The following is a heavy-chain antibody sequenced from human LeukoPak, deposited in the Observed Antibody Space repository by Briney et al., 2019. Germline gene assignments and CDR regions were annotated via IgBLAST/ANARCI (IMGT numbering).Heavy chain of an antibody. CDR1: GFTFSSYV. CDR3: ARNPAGIGDY. J-gene: IGHJ4*02. Sequence: GGSLRLSCAASGFTFSSYVMSWVRQAPGKGLEWVSSISVSGGSTYYADSVKGRFTVSRDNAKNSLYLQMNSLTDEDTAVYYCARNPAGIGDYWGQGTLVTVSS. CDR2: ISVSGGST. D-gene: IGHD1-26*01. V-gene: IGHV3-23*01.